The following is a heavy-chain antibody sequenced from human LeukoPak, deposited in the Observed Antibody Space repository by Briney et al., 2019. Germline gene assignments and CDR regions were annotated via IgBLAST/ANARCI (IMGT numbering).Heavy chain of an antibody. Sequence: GRSLRLSCAASGFTFSSYAMHWVRQAPGKGLEWVAVISYDGSNKYYADSVKGRFTISRDNSKNTLYLQMNSLRAEDTAVYYCARDGTDYGDYVRRFDYWGQGTLVTVSS. CDR1: GFTFSSYA. J-gene: IGHJ4*02. D-gene: IGHD4-17*01. CDR2: ISYDGSNK. CDR3: ARDGTDYGDYVRRFDY. V-gene: IGHV3-30-3*01.